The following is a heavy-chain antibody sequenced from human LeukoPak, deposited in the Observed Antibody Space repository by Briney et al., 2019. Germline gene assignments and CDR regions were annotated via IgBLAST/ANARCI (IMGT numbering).Heavy chain of an antibody. V-gene: IGHV4-59*08. D-gene: IGHD1-14*01. J-gene: IGHJ4*02. CDR1: GGSISGYY. CDR3: ARHGTISSENYFDY. CDR2: IHNSGRT. Sequence: SETLSLTCTVSGGSISGYYWSWIRQPPGKGLEWIGYIHNSGRTNYNPSLKSRVTGFVDTSKNQVSLRLSSVTAADTAVYYCARHGTISSENYFDYWGQVALVTVSS.